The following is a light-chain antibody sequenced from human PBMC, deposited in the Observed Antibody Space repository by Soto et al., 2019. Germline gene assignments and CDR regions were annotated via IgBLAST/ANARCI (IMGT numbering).Light chain of an antibody. CDR1: SSDVGDYNY. J-gene: IGLJ1*01. V-gene: IGLV2-11*01. Sequence: QSALTQPRSVSGSPGQSVTISCTGTSSDVGDYNYVSWYRQHPGKAPEVIIFDVNKRPSGVPDRFSGSKSGDTASLTISGLQADDEADYYCCSYAGSYTWVFGSGTKLTVL. CDR3: CSYAGSYTWV. CDR2: DVN.